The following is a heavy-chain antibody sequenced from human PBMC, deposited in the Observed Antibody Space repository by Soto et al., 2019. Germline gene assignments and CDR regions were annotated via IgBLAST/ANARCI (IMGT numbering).Heavy chain of an antibody. V-gene: IGHV4-59*01. D-gene: IGHD3-22*01. Sequence: PSETLSLTCSVSGGSISSGYWTWIRQPPGKGLEWIGYIYYGGSINYNPSLKSRVIISVDTAKNQFSLRLSSVTAADTAVYYCTGAYYDINGYRHDPWGQGTSVTVSS. J-gene: IGHJ5*02. CDR1: GGSISSGY. CDR3: TGAYYDINGYRHDP. CDR2: IYYGGSI.